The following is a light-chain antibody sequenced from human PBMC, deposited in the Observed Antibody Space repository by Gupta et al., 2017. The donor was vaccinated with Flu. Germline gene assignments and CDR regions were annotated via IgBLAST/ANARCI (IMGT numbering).Light chain of an antibody. J-gene: IGKJ1*01. V-gene: IGKV1-39*01. CDR2: AAS. CDR3: QQSYSTPWT. Sequence: DIQMTQSPSSLSASVGDRVTITCRASQSISSYLNWYQQKPGKAPKVLIYAASSLQRGVPSRVSGSGSGTDFTLTISSLQPEDFATYYCQQSYSTPWTFGQGTKVEIK. CDR1: QSISSY.